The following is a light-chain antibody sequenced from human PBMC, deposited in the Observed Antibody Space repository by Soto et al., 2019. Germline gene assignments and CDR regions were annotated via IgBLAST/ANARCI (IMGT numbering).Light chain of an antibody. Sequence: ETLMTQSPATLSASPGERVTLSCRASQNINFNLAWYQQKPGQAPRVLIYGASSRASGIPDRFSGSGSGTDFTLTISRLEHDDFAFYYCQQYHNWPPLTFVGGTRVEIK. J-gene: IGKJ4*01. V-gene: IGKV3D-15*01. CDR1: QNINFN. CDR3: QQYHNWPPLT. CDR2: GAS.